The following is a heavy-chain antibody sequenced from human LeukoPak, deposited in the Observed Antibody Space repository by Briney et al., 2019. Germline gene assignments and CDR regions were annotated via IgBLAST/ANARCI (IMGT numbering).Heavy chain of an antibody. D-gene: IGHD2-21*02. J-gene: IGHJ6*03. CDR3: AAAYCGGDCYSDNLYYFMDL. CDR1: GFSVSNNY. Sequence: QSGGSLRLSCAASGFSVSNNYMSWVRLSPGKGLEWVSAMYVTGSTHYADSVKGRFTISRDNSKNALNLQMDSLRVEDTAVYYCAAAYCGGDCYSDNLYYFMDLWGKGTTVTVSS. V-gene: IGHV3-53*01. CDR2: MYVTGST.